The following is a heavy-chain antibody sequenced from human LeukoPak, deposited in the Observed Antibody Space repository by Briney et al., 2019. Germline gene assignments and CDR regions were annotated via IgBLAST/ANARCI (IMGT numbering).Heavy chain of an antibody. Sequence: SETLSLTCTVSGGSIRSYYWSWIRQPPGKGLEWIGYIYYSGSTNYNPSLKSRVTISVDTSKNQFSLKLSSVTAADTAVYYCARHEVSSAWCEYWGQGTLVTVSS. CDR1: GGSIRSYY. V-gene: IGHV4-59*08. CDR2: IYYSGST. CDR3: ARHEVSSAWCEY. J-gene: IGHJ4*02. D-gene: IGHD6-19*01.